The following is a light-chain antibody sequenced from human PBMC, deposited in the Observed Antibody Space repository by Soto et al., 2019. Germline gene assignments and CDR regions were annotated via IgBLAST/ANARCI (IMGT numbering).Light chain of an antibody. CDR3: SSYTRSSTRV. CDR1: SSDVGGYNY. J-gene: IGLJ2*01. Sequence: QTALTQPASVCGSPGQSITISCTGTSSDVGGYNYVSWYQQHPGKAPKLMIYDVTNRPSGVSNRFSGSKSGNMASLTISGLQAEDEADYYCSSYTRSSTRVFGGGTQLTVL. CDR2: DVT. V-gene: IGLV2-14*01.